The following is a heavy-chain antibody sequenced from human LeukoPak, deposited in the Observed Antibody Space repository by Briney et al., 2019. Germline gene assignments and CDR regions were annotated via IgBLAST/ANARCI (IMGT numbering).Heavy chain of an antibody. CDR1: GFTFSDYY. D-gene: IGHD3-22*01. Sequence: GGSLRLSCAASGFTFSDYYMSWIRQAPGKGLEWVSYISSSGSTIYYADSVKGRFTISRDNAKNSLYLQMNSLRAEDTAVYYCTRELHYYDSSGRLDYWGQGTLVTVSS. CDR2: ISSSGSTI. V-gene: IGHV3-11*04. J-gene: IGHJ4*02. CDR3: TRELHYYDSSGRLDY.